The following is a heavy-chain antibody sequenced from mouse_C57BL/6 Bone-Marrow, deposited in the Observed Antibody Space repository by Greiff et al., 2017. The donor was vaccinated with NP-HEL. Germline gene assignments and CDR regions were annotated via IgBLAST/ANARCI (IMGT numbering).Heavy chain of an antibody. V-gene: IGHV1-15*01. J-gene: IGHJ3*01. CDR3: TSGLLRSFAY. CDR1: GYTFTDYE. CDR2: IDPETGGT. D-gene: IGHD2-10*01. Sequence: VKLQESGAELVRPGASVTLSCKASGYTFTDYEMHWVKQTPVHGLEWIGAIDPETGGTAYNQKFKGKAILTADKSSSTAYMELRSLTSEDSAVYYCTSGLLRSFAYWGQGTLVTVSA.